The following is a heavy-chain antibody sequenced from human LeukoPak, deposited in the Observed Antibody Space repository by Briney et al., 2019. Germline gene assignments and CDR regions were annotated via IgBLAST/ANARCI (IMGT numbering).Heavy chain of an antibody. J-gene: IGHJ4*02. CDR2: VWYDGRDK. Sequence: PGGSLRLSYEVSGFTFSAYVIHGLRQSPGKGLEWVAFVWYDGRDKFYADSVKGRFIVSKDNSRTTLQLQMNSLRSEDTAVYFCARGGARDIWYFAYWGQGSRVTVSS. CDR1: GFTFSAYV. V-gene: IGHV3-30*02. CDR3: ARGGARDIWYFAY. D-gene: IGHD2-21*01.